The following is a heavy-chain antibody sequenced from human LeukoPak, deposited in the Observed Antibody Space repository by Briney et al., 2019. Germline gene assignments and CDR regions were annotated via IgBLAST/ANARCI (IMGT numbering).Heavy chain of an antibody. CDR1: GFTFSSYG. Sequence: PGGSLRLSCAASGFTFSSYGMHWVRQAPGKGLEWVAFIRYDGSNKYYADSVKGRFTISRDNSKNTLYLQMNSLRAEDTAVYYCARDAFYMVRGAHDYWGQGTLVTVSS. J-gene: IGHJ4*02. CDR3: ARDAFYMVRGAHDY. D-gene: IGHD3-10*01. V-gene: IGHV3-30*02. CDR2: IRYDGSNK.